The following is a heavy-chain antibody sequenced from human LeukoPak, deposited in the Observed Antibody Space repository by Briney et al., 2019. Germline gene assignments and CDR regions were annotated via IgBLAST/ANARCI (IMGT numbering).Heavy chain of an antibody. CDR3: ARAPPDYVIRGFMDY. V-gene: IGHV3-23*01. Sequence: HTGGSLRLSCAASGFTFSSYDMSWVRQAPGKGLEWVSGISGSGGTTYHADSVKGRFTISRDNAKSSLYLQMNSLRAEDTAVYYCARAPPDYVIRGFMDYWGQGTLVTVSS. CDR2: ISGSGGTT. CDR1: GFTFSSYD. D-gene: IGHD4-17*01. J-gene: IGHJ4*02.